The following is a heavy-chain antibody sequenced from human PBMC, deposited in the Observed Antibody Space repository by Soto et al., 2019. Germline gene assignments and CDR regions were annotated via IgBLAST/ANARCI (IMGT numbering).Heavy chain of an antibody. CDR3: ARDSYYDVLTGYSRNAFDI. CDR1: GYTFIGYY. V-gene: IGHV1-2*02. CDR2: INPKSGGT. D-gene: IGHD3-9*01. Sequence: ASVKVSCKASGYTFIGYYMHWVRQAPGQGLEWMGWINPKSGGTIYAQRFQGRVTMTRDTSINTAYMELSRLRPDDTAVYYCARDSYYDVLTGYSRNAFDIWGQGTVVTV. J-gene: IGHJ3*02.